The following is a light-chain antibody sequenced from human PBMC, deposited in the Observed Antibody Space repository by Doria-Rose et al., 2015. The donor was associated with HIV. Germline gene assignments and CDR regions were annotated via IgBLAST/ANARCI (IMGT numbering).Light chain of an antibody. CDR3: QQYYDTPS. J-gene: IGKJ3*01. V-gene: IGKV4-1*01. CDR1: LSLLYTSKNY. Sequence: DIRVTQSPESLGMSLGERATLNCKSNLSLLYTSKNYLAWYQQKPGQPPKLLIYWASTRQSGVPARFSGSGSGTDFTPTISSLEAEDVAVYYCQQYYDTPSFGPGTTVDIK. CDR2: WAS.